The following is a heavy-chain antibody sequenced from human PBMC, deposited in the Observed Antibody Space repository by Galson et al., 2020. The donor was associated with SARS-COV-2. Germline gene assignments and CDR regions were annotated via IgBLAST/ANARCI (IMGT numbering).Heavy chain of an antibody. Sequence: PGGSLRLSCAASGFTFSSYAMHWVRQAPGKGLEWVAVISYDGSNKYYADSVKGRFTISRDNSKNTLYLQMNSLRAEDTAVYYCAGGWYSSGWYPRDYYYYGMDVWGQGTTVTVSS. V-gene: IGHV3-30-3*01. CDR2: ISYDGSNK. CDR3: AGGWYSSGWYPRDYYYYGMDV. CDR1: GFTFSSYA. J-gene: IGHJ6*02. D-gene: IGHD6-19*01.